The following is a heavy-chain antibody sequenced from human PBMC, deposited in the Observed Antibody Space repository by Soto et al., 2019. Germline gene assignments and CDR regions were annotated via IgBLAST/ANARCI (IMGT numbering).Heavy chain of an antibody. CDR2: INPSGGNT. Sequence: QVQLEQSGAEVKKPGASVKVSCKASGYTFSSYYMHWVRQAPGQELEWMGVINPSGGNTNYAQKLQGRVTMTRDTSTTTVYMELSSLTSEDTAVYYCARASVSGRRFDYWGQGTMVTVSS. CDR1: GYTFSSYY. V-gene: IGHV1-46*03. D-gene: IGHD6-19*01. J-gene: IGHJ4*02. CDR3: ARASVSGRRFDY.